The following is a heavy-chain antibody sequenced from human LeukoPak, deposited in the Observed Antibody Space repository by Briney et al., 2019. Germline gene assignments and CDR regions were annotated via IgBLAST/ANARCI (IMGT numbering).Heavy chain of an antibody. V-gene: IGHV4-4*07. CDR2: IYTSGST. CDR1: GGSISSYY. Sequence: SETLSLTCTVSGGSISSYYWSWIRQPAGKGLEWIGRIYTSGSTNYNPSLKSRVTMSVDTSKNQFSLKLSSVIAADTAVYYCARDRGYYDSSGYGNWFDPWGQGTLVTVSS. J-gene: IGHJ5*02. D-gene: IGHD3-22*01. CDR3: ARDRGYYDSSGYGNWFDP.